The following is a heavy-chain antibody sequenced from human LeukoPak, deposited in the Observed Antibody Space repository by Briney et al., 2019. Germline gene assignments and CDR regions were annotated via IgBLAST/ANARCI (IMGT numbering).Heavy chain of an antibody. V-gene: IGHV3-30-3*01. Sequence: TGGSLRLSCAASGFTFSSYAMHWVRQAPGKGLEWVAVISYDGSNKYYADSVKGRFTISRDNSKNTLYLQMNSLRAEDTAVYYCAREQFSSGHDPRLDYWGQGTLVTVSS. CDR3: AREQFSSGHDPRLDY. J-gene: IGHJ4*02. D-gene: IGHD5-12*01. CDR2: ISYDGSNK. CDR1: GFTFSSYA.